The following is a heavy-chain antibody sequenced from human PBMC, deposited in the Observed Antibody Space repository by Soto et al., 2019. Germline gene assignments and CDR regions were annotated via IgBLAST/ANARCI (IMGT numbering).Heavy chain of an antibody. Sequence: QITLNESGPTVVRPTETLTLTCRFSGFSLTTSGVGVVWIRQSPGKAPEWLALIYWDDDKRYSASLKSRLTITKDTSKNQVVLTVSDLDPTDTATYYCAHRVLRTVFGLVTTTAIYFDLWGQGTPVAVSS. V-gene: IGHV2-5*02. D-gene: IGHD3-3*01. CDR3: AHRVLRTVFGLVTTTAIYFDL. J-gene: IGHJ4*02. CDR2: IYWDDDK. CDR1: GFSLTTSGVG.